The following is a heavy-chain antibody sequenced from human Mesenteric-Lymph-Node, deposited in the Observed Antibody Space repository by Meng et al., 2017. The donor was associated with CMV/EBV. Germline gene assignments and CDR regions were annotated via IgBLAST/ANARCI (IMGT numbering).Heavy chain of an antibody. CDR2: IKQDGSEK. CDR1: GFTFGGFW. D-gene: IGHD2-21*01. Sequence: GESLKISCAASGFTFGGFWMTWVRQAPGKGLEWVASIKQDGSEKYYVDSVKGRFTISRDNAKNSLYLQMNSLRAEDSAVYYCTRDAHYYCDGDCYYFDVWGQGSLVTVSS. V-gene: IGHV3-7*01. J-gene: IGHJ4*02. CDR3: TRDAHYYCDGDCYYFDV.